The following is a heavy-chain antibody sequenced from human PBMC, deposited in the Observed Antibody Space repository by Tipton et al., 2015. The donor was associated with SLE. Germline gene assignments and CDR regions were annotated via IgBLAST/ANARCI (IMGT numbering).Heavy chain of an antibody. J-gene: IGHJ3*02. CDR1: GGSFSGYY. Sequence: TLSLTCAVYGGSFSGYYWTWIRQPPGKGLEWIGEINHSGGIKYNPSLKSRVAISVDTSKNQFSLKLSSVTAADTAVYYCARDPGERTFDIWGQGTMVTVSS. CDR2: INHSGGI. CDR3: ARDPGERTFDI. V-gene: IGHV4-34*01. D-gene: IGHD3-16*01.